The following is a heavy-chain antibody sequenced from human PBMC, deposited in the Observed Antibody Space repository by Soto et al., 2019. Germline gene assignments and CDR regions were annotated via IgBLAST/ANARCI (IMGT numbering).Heavy chain of an antibody. CDR2: IIPILGIA. CDR3: ASLYYDILTGPDAFDI. D-gene: IGHD3-9*01. V-gene: IGHV1-69*02. Sequence: ASVKVSCKASGGTFSSYTISWVRQAPGQGLEWMGRIIPILGIANYAQKFQGRVTITADKSTSTAYMELSSLRSEDTAVYYCASLYYDILTGPDAFDIWGQGTMVTVSS. CDR1: GGTFSSYT. J-gene: IGHJ3*02.